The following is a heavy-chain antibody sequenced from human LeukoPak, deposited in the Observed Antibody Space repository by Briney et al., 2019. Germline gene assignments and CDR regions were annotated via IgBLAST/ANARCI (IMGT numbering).Heavy chain of an antibody. Sequence: ASVTVSCTSSGGTFSSYAISWVRQAPGQGLEWMGRVIPILGIANYAQKFQGRVTITADKSTSTAYMELSSLRSEDTAVYYCARVDTAMVIDYWGQGTLVTVSS. CDR1: GGTFSSYA. V-gene: IGHV1-69*04. J-gene: IGHJ4*02. CDR3: ARVDTAMVIDY. CDR2: VIPILGIA. D-gene: IGHD5-18*01.